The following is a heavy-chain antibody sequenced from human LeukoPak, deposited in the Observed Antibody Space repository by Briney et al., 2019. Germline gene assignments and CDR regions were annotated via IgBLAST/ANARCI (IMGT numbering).Heavy chain of an antibody. CDR3: ARDDWRYCSSTSCYAPLDY. D-gene: IGHD2-2*01. CDR2: ISSSSSYI. CDR1: GFTFSGYS. Sequence: GGSLRLSCAASGFTFSGYSMIWVRQAPGKGLEWVSSISSSSSYIYYADSVRGRFTVSRDNAKNSLYMQMNSLRAEDTTVYYCARDDWRYCSSTSCYAPLDYWGQGTLVTASS. J-gene: IGHJ4*02. V-gene: IGHV3-21*01.